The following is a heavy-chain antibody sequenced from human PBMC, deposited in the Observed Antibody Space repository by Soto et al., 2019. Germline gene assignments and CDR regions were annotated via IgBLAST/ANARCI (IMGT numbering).Heavy chain of an antibody. D-gene: IGHD2-2*01. Sequence: EVQLAESGGGLIQPGGSLRLSCATSGFTFSRYWIHWVRQAPGEGLVWVSRISGDGVHTDYAESVKGRFTVSRDIAKSTGYLQMNNLRAEDTAVYYCARDPGRSSNRWRVRQVADGDYYRMDVWGQGTTVTV. CDR3: ARDPGRSSNRWRVRQVADGDYYRMDV. J-gene: IGHJ6*02. CDR1: GFTFSRYW. CDR2: ISGDGVHT. V-gene: IGHV3-74*01.